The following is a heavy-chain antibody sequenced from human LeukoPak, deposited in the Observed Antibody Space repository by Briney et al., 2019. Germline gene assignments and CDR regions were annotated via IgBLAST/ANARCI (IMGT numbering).Heavy chain of an antibody. CDR2: IYYSGST. Sequence: SETLSLTCTVSGGSISSYYWSWIRQPPGKGLEWIRYIYYSGSTNYNPSLKSRVTISVDTSKNQFSLKLSSVTAADTAVYYCARGEQWLAKFDPWGQGTLVTVSS. V-gene: IGHV4-59*01. D-gene: IGHD6-19*01. CDR1: GGSISSYY. CDR3: ARGEQWLAKFDP. J-gene: IGHJ5*02.